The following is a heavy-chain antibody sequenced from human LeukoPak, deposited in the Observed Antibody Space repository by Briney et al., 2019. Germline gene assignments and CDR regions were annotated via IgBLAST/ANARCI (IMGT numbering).Heavy chain of an antibody. V-gene: IGHV4-61*02. J-gene: IGHJ3*02. CDR1: GVSISSSSYY. CDR3: ARGVYGDYGAAFDM. CDR2: IYTSGST. D-gene: IGHD4-17*01. Sequence: SETLSLTCTVSGVSISSSSYYWSWIRQPAGKGLEWIGRIYTSGSTNYNPSLKSRLTMSVDTSKHQYSLKLSSVTAADTAVYYCARGVYGDYGAAFDMWGQRTMVTVSS.